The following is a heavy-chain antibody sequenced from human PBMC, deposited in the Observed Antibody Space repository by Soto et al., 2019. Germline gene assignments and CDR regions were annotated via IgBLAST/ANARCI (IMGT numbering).Heavy chain of an antibody. D-gene: IGHD6-13*01. CDR3: ATDQSSRGDAFDI. Sequence: VASVKVSCKVSGYTLTELSMHWVRQAPGKGLEWMGGFDPEDGETIYAQKFQGRVTMTEDTSTDTAYMELSSLRSEDTAVYYCATDQSSRGDAFDIWGQGTMVTVSS. J-gene: IGHJ3*02. V-gene: IGHV1-24*01. CDR2: FDPEDGET. CDR1: GYTLTELS.